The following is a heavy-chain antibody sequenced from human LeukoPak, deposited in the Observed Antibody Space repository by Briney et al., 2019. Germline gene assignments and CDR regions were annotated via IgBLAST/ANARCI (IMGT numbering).Heavy chain of an antibody. J-gene: IGHJ5*02. CDR2: IYSSGNT. CDR1: GGSISSGIYY. V-gene: IGHV4-61*02. D-gene: IGHD3-16*02. Sequence: SETLSLTCTVSGGSISSGIYYWSWIRQPVGKGLEWIGRIYSSGNTNYNPSLKSRVTISVDTSKNQFSLKLSSVTAADTAMYYCGRDLNGVTDPWGQGTLVTVSS. CDR3: GRDLNGVTDP.